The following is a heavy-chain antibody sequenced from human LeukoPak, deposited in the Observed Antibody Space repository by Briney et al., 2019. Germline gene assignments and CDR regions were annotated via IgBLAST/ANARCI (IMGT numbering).Heavy chain of an antibody. CDR2: ISYDGSNK. V-gene: IGHV3-30-3*01. Sequence: GGSLRLSCAAFGFTFSSYAMHWVRQAPGKGLEWVAVISYDGSNKYYADSVKGRFTISRDNSKNTLYLQMNSLRAEDTAVYYCARGIDYWGQGTLVTVSS. CDR3: ARGIDY. J-gene: IGHJ4*02. D-gene: IGHD3-10*01. CDR1: GFTFSSYA.